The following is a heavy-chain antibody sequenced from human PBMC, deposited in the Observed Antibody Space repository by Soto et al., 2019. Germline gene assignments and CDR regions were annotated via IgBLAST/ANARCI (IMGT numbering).Heavy chain of an antibody. CDR3: ARAVRYDSSGYDY. V-gene: IGHV4-30-4*01. CDR2: IYYSGST. CDR1: GGSISIGDYY. Sequence: TRTVTSPVPGGSISIGDYYRSWIRQPPGRGLEWIGYIYYSGSTYYNPSLKSRVTISVDTSKNQFYLKLSSVTAEDTAVYYCARAVRYDSSGYDYWGQGTMVTVSS. D-gene: IGHD3-22*01. J-gene: IGHJ4*02.